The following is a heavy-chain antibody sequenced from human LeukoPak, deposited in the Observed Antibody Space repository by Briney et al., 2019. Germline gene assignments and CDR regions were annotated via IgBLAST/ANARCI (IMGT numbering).Heavy chain of an antibody. CDR1: GGSISSYY. CDR2: IYYSGST. CDR3: ARVSSHVSYYYYIDV. Sequence: SETLSLTCTVSGGSISSYYWSWIRQPPGKGLEWIGYIYYSGSTNYNPSLKSRVTITVDTSKNQFSLKLSSMTAADTAVYYCARVSSHVSYYYYIDVWGKGTTVTISS. J-gene: IGHJ6*03. D-gene: IGHD2-2*01. V-gene: IGHV4-59*01.